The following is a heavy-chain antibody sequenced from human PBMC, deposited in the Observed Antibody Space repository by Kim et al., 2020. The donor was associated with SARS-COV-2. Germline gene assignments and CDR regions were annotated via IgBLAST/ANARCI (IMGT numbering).Heavy chain of an antibody. CDR2: INHSGST. CDR1: GGSFSGYY. Sequence: SETLSLTCAVYGGSFSGYYWSWIRQPPGKGLEWIGEINHSGSTNYNPSLKSRVTISVDTSKNQFSLKLSSVTAADTAVYYCARGYPTVTRGAPFDYWGQGTLVTVSS. D-gene: IGHD4-17*01. J-gene: IGHJ4*02. V-gene: IGHV4-34*01. CDR3: ARGYPTVTRGAPFDY.